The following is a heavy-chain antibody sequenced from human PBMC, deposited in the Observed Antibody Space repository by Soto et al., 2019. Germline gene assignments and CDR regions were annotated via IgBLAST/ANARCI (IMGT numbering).Heavy chain of an antibody. J-gene: IGHJ6*02. CDR3: ARLHGYCISSSCHGHYAMDV. Sequence: LETLSLTCTVSSASISSTNYTWGWIRQPPGKGLEWIGNIYYSGSTYYNPSLNSRVTVSVDTSKNQFSLKVTSVTAADTAVYYCARLHGYCISSSCHGHYAMDVWGQGTTVTVSS. D-gene: IGHD2-2*01. CDR1: SASISSTNYT. V-gene: IGHV4-39*01. CDR2: IYYSGST.